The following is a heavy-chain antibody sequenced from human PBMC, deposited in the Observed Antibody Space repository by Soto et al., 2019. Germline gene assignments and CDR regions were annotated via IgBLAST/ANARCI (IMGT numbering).Heavy chain of an antibody. J-gene: IGHJ4*02. CDR1: GYTFTSYY. Sequence: GASVKVSCKASGYTFTSYYMHWVRQAPGQGLEWMGIINPSGGSTSYAQRFQGRVTMTRDTSTSTVYMELSSLRSEDTAVYYCAAVSVVGVFSYWGQGTRVTVSS. V-gene: IGHV1-46*01. CDR3: AAVSVVGVFSY. D-gene: IGHD1-26*01. CDR2: INPSGGST.